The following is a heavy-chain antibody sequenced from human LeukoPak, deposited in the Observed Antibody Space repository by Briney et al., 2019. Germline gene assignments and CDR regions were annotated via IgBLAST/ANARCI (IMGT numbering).Heavy chain of an antibody. J-gene: IGHJ4*02. D-gene: IGHD3-10*01. V-gene: IGHV3-30*19. CDR1: GFTFSGYG. Sequence: PGGSLRLSCAASGFTFSGYGMHWVRQAPGKGLEWVAVISYDGSNKYYADSVKGRFTISRDNSKNTLYLQMNSLRAEDTAVYYCARDHRGVRDYFDYWGQGTLVTVSS. CDR3: ARDHRGVRDYFDY. CDR2: ISYDGSNK.